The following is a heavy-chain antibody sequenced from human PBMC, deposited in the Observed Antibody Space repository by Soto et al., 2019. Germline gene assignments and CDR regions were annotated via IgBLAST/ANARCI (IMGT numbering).Heavy chain of an antibody. CDR2: IYPGDSDT. CDR3: ARHENDYIWGSYRPFDY. D-gene: IGHD3-16*02. Sequence: LGESLKISCKGSGYSFTSYWIGWVRQMPGKGLEWMGIIYPGDSDTRYSPSFQGQVTISADKSISTAYLQWSSLKASDTAMYYCARHENDYIWGSYRPFDYWGQGTLVTVSS. V-gene: IGHV5-51*01. J-gene: IGHJ4*02. CDR1: GYSFTSYW.